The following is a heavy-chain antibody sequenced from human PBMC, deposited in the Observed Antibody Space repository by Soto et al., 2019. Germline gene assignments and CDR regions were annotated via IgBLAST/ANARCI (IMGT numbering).Heavy chain of an antibody. V-gene: IGHV3-30*18. D-gene: IGHD6-19*01. Sequence: PGGSLRLSCAASGFTFSNYAMRWVRQAPGKGLEWVAVVSHDGRNTHYADSVKGRFTISRDSSKNTVSLEMTSLRAEDTAVYYCAKGGRQWLVTSDFNYWGQGALVTVSS. J-gene: IGHJ4*02. CDR3: AKGGRQWLVTSDFNY. CDR2: VSHDGRNT. CDR1: GFTFSNYA.